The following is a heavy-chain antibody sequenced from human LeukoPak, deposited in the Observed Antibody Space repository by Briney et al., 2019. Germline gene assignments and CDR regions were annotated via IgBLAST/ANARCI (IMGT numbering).Heavy chain of an antibody. CDR3: AREYGGKEYFHY. CDR2: MHHSGST. CDR1: GYSISSCYY. Sequence: SETLSLTCAVSGYSISSCYYWGWIRQPPGKGLEWIGSMHHSGSTYYNPSLKSRVTISVDTSKNQFSLKLSSVTAADMAVYYCAREYGGKEYFHYWGQGSLVTVSS. J-gene: IGHJ4*02. V-gene: IGHV4-38-2*02. D-gene: IGHD4-23*01.